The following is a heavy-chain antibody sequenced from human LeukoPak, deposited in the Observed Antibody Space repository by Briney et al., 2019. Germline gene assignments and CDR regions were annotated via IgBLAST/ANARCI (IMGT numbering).Heavy chain of an antibody. CDR1: GGSISSYY. J-gene: IGHJ5*02. Sequence: PSETLSLTCTVSGGSISSYYWSWIRQPPGKGLEWIGYKYYSGSANYNPSLKSRVTISLVTSKNQFSLKLSSVTAADAAVYYCARVDWNGWVFDPWGQGTLVTVSS. V-gene: IGHV4-59*01. CDR3: ARVDWNGWVFDP. CDR2: KYYSGSA. D-gene: IGHD1-1*01.